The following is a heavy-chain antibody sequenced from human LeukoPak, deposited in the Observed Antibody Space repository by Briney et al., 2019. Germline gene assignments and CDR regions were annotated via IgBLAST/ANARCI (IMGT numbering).Heavy chain of an antibody. Sequence: SGPTQFHPPPTLTLTFTFSGFSLATRGVGVGWSRQPPDTALEGLPLTSLNDDKPYTPSQETRLTITSDTSNTHVILTMPNMNPVDTAKYYCAHRPAYGYGLGGYYFDAGAQGTLVTVS. J-gene: IGHJ4*02. D-gene: IGHD5-18*01. CDR2: TSLNDDK. CDR1: GFSLATRGVG. V-gene: IGHV2-5*01. CDR3: AHRPAYGYGLGGYYFDA.